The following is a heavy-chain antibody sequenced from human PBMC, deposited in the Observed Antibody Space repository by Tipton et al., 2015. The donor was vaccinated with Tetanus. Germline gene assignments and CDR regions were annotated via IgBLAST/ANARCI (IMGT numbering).Heavy chain of an antibody. Sequence: TLSLTCTVSGGSISSSSHYWTWIRQRPGKGLEWIGYVYYSGTTYFDLSLQSRLTLPVDTSRNLFSLKLTSVTAADTGIYYCARGTGSGCAMDVWSQGTAVTVS. CDR1: GGSISSSSHY. D-gene: IGHD1-1*01. CDR2: VYYSGTT. CDR3: ARGTGSGCAMDV. J-gene: IGHJ6*02. V-gene: IGHV4-31*03.